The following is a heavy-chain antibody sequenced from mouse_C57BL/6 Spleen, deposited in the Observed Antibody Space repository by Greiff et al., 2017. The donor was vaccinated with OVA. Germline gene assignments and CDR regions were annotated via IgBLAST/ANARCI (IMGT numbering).Heavy chain of an antibody. V-gene: IGHV1-15*01. D-gene: IGHD4-1*01. CDR3: TEGTGTRYFDV. CDR1: GYTFTDYE. Sequence: VQLVESGAELVRPGASVTLSCKASGYTFTDYEMHWVKQTPVHGLEWIGAIDPETGGTAYNQKFKGKAILTADKSSSTAYMELRSLTSEDSAVYYCTEGTGTRYFDVWGTGTTVTVSS. CDR2: IDPETGGT. J-gene: IGHJ1*03.